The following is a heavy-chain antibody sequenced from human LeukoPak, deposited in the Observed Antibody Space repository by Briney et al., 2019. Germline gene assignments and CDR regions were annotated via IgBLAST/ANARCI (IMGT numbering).Heavy chain of an antibody. J-gene: IGHJ4*02. Sequence: GRSLRLSCAASGFTFSSYGMHWVRQAPGKGLEWVAVIWYDGSIKYYADSVKGRFTISRDNSKNTLYLQMNSLRAEDTAVYYCARDYGEYSGYEVVGYFDYWGQGTLVTVSS. D-gene: IGHD5-12*01. CDR3: ARDYGEYSGYEVVGYFDY. CDR1: GFTFSSYG. CDR2: IWYDGSIK. V-gene: IGHV3-33*01.